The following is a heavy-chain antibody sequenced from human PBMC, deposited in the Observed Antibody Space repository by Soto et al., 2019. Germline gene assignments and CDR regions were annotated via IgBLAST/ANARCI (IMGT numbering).Heavy chain of an antibody. J-gene: IGHJ5*02. V-gene: IGHV4-31*11. D-gene: IGHD6-13*01. Sequence: QVQLQESGPGLVKPSQTLSLSCAVSGDSIDDGAYYWTWIRHHPGKGLEWLGYIYYTGRTSYNPSLMSRLTISLDTSNSQFSLRLNSVTAADTAVYYCARCSASWYWFDPWGQGTLVTVSS. CDR2: IYYTGRT. CDR3: ARCSASWYWFDP. CDR1: GDSIDDGAYY.